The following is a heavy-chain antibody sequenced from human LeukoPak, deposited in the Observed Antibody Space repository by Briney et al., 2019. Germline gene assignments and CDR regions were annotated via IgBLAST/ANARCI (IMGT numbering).Heavy chain of an antibody. Sequence: ASVKVSCKASGGTFSSYAISWVRQAPGQGLEWMGWINPNSGGTNYAQKFQGGVTMTRDTSISTAYMELSRLRSDDTAVYYCARSMRYFDWLLSDWGQGTLVTVSS. CDR1: GGTFSSYA. D-gene: IGHD3-9*01. CDR2: INPNSGGT. CDR3: ARSMRYFDWLLSD. J-gene: IGHJ4*02. V-gene: IGHV1-2*02.